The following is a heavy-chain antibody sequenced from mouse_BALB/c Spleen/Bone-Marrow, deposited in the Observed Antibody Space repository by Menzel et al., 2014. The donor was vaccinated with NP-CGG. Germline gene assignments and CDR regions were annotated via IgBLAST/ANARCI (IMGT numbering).Heavy chain of an antibody. J-gene: IGHJ4*01. V-gene: IGHV1S81*02. D-gene: IGHD4-1*01. CDR3: ARWEYYAMDY. Sequence: SGYTFTNYYMYWVKQRPGQGLEWIGEINPSNGGTNFNEKFKSKATLTVNKSSSTAYMQLSSLTSEDSAVYYCARWEYYAMDYWGQGTSVTVSS. CDR2: INPSNGGT. CDR1: GYTFTNYY.